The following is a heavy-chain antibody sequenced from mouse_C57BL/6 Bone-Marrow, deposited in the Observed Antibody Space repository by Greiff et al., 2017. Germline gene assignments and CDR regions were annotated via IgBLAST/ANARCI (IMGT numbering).Heavy chain of an antibody. Sequence: EVQLQQSGAELVKPGASVKLSCTASGFNIKDYYMHWVKQRTEQGLEWIGRIDPEDGETKYAPQFQGKATITADTSYNTAYLQLSSLTSEDTAVYYCARGLPRRHYYAMDYWGQGTSVTVSS. CDR1: GFNIKDYY. J-gene: IGHJ4*01. CDR2: IDPEDGET. CDR3: ARGLPRRHYYAMDY. D-gene: IGHD2-2*01. V-gene: IGHV14-2*01.